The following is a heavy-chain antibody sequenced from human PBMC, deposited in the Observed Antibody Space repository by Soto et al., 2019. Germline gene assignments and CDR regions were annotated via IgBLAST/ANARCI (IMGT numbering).Heavy chain of an antibody. J-gene: IGHJ5*02. CDR3: ARDSRYSSGWYGGANWFDP. CDR2: IYHSGST. V-gene: IGHV4-38-2*02. CDR1: GYSISSGYY. D-gene: IGHD6-19*01. Sequence: LSLTCAVSGYSISSGYYWGWIRRPPGKGLEWIGSIYHSGSTYYNPSLKSRVTISVDTSKNQFSLKLSSVTAADTAVYYCARDSRYSSGWYGGANWFDPWGQGTLVTVSS.